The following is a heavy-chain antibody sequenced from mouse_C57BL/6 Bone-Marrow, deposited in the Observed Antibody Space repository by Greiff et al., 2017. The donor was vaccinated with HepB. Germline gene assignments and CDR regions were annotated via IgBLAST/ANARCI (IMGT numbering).Heavy chain of an antibody. CDR1: EYEFPSHD. J-gene: IGHJ2*01. CDR2: INSDGGST. CDR3: ASAWGPGYFDY. Sequence: EVMLVESGGGLVQPGESMKLSCESNEYEFPSHDMSWVRQTPEKRLELVAAINSDGGSTYYPDTKERRFIITRDNTKKTLYLQMSSLRSEDTALYYCASAWGPGYFDYWGRGTTRTVSS. V-gene: IGHV5-2*01.